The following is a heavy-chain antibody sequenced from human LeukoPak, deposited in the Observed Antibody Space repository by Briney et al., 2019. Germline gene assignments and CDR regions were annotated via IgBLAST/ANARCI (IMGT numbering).Heavy chain of an antibody. D-gene: IGHD3-10*01. Sequence: PGGSLRLSCAASGFTFSSYEMNWVRHAPGQGLEWVSYISSSGSYIYYADSVKGRFPISGDNAKNSVHLQMNSLRAADTAVYYCARGSGVRVGTSLDYWGQGTLVTVSS. CDR3: ARGSGVRVGTSLDY. J-gene: IGHJ4*02. CDR2: ISSSGSYI. CDR1: GFTFSSYE. V-gene: IGHV3-48*03.